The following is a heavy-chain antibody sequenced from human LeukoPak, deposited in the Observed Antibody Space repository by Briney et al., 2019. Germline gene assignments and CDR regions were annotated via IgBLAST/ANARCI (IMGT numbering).Heavy chain of an antibody. CDR1: GGSFSGYH. CDR2: INHSGST. CDR3: ARQRGYYYYYGMDV. D-gene: IGHD6-25*01. J-gene: IGHJ6*02. Sequence: SETLSLTCAVYGGSFSGYHWSWIRQPPGKGLEWIGEINHSGSTNYNPSLKSRVTISVDTSKNQFSLKLSSVTAADTAVYYCARQRGYYYYYGMDVWGQGTTVTVSS. V-gene: IGHV4-34*01.